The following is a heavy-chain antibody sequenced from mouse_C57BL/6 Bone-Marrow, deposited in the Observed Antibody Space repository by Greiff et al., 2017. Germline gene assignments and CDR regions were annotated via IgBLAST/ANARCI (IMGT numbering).Heavy chain of an antibody. CDR2: ISSGGSYT. V-gene: IGHV5-6*01. Sequence: EVQVVESGGDLVKPGGSLKLSCAASGFTFSSYGMSWVRQTPDKRLEWVATISSGGSYTYYPDSVKGRFTNSRDNAKNTLDLQMSSLKSEDTAMYYCARHDDGYFDYWGQGTTLTVSS. CDR3: ARHDDGYFDY. J-gene: IGHJ2*01. D-gene: IGHD2-3*01. CDR1: GFTFSSYG.